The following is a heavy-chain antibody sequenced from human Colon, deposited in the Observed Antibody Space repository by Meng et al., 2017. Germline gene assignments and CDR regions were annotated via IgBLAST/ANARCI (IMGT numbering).Heavy chain of an antibody. Sequence: QVQLQQWGAGLLKPSETLSLTCGVCGGSFSGYYWSWIRQPPRKGLEWIGEISHSGSTNYNPSLKSRVTISVDTSKNQFSLQLTSVTAADTAMYYCTRAPLPAGRGLKNWFEPWGQGTLVTVSS. D-gene: IGHD2-2*01. V-gene: IGHV4-34*01. CDR2: ISHSGST. CDR1: GGSFSGYY. CDR3: TRAPLPAGRGLKNWFEP. J-gene: IGHJ5*02.